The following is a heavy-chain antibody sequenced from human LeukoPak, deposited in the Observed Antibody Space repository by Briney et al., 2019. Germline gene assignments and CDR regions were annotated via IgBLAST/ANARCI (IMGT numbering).Heavy chain of an antibody. CDR2: ISYDGSNK. D-gene: IGHD5-18*01. J-gene: IGHJ3*02. CDR3: AKRGRKGYSYGSDAFDT. V-gene: IGHV3-30*18. Sequence: GRSLRLSCAASGFTFSSYGMHWVRQAPGKGLEWVAVISYDGSNKYYADSVKGRFTISRDNSKNTLYLQMNSLRAEDTAVYYCAKRGRKGYSYGSDAFDTWGQGTMVTVSS. CDR1: GFTFSSYG.